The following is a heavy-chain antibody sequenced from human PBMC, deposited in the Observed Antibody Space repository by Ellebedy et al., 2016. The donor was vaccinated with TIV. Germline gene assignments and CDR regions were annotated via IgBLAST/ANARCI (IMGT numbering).Heavy chain of an antibody. V-gene: IGHV4-39*02. CDR3: ARDGDENCGGDCYYYYYGMDV. CDR2: IYYSGST. CDR1: GGSIRSSSYY. J-gene: IGHJ6*02. D-gene: IGHD2-21*02. Sequence: MPSETLSLTCTVSGGSIRSSSYYWGWIRQPPGKGLEWIGSIYYSGSTYYNPSLESRVTIPEDTSRNQFSLKVTSVTAADTAVYYCARDGDENCGGDCYYYYYGMDVWGQGTTVTVSS.